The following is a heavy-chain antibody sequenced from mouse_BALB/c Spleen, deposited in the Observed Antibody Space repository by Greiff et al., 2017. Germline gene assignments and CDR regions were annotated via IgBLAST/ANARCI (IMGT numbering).Heavy chain of an antibody. V-gene: IGHV14-3*02. CDR1: GFNIKDTY. Sequence: VQLQQSGAELVKPGASVKLSCTASGFNIKDTYMHWVKQRPEQGLEWIGRIDPANGNTKYDPKFQGKATITADTSSNTAYLQLSSLTSEDTAVYYCASITTDYYAMDYWGQGTSVTVSS. J-gene: IGHJ4*01. CDR3: ASITTDYYAMDY. D-gene: IGHD1-2*01. CDR2: IDPANGNT.